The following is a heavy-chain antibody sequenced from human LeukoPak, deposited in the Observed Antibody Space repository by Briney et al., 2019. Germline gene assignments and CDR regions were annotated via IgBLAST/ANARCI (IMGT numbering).Heavy chain of an antibody. J-gene: IGHJ4*02. CDR2: ISWNSGSI. Sequence: GGSLRPSCAASGFTVSSNYMSWVRQAPGKGLEWVSGISWNSGSIGYADSVKGRFTISRDNAKNSLYLQMDSLRAEDTALYYCAKGSGSYYYFDYWGQGTLVTVSS. CDR1: GFTVSSNY. CDR3: AKGSGSYYYFDY. V-gene: IGHV3-9*01. D-gene: IGHD1-26*01.